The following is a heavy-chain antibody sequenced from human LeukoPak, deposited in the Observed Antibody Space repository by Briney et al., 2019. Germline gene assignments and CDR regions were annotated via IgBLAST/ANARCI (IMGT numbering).Heavy chain of an antibody. CDR2: ISAYNGNT. V-gene: IGHV1-18*01. CDR1: GYTFNSYG. J-gene: IGHJ4*02. CDR3: ARKMDCSGGNCYTDYFDY. D-gene: IGHD2-15*01. Sequence: ASVKVSCKTSGYTFNSYGINWVRQAPGQGLEWMGRISAYNGNTDYARKFQGRVTVTRDMSTNTAYMELRSLASDDTAVYYCARKMDCSGGNCYTDYFDYWGQGTLVTVSS.